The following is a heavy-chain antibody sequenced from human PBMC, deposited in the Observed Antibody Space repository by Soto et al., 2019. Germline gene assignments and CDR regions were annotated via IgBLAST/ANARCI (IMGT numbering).Heavy chain of an antibody. CDR3: AKGMVATISTDY. CDR1: GGSFSGYY. J-gene: IGHJ4*02. D-gene: IGHD5-12*01. Sequence: SETLSLTCAVYGGSFSGYYWSWIRQPAGKGLEWIGEINHSGSTNYNPSLKSRVTISVDTSKNQFSLKLSSVTAADTAVYYCAKGMVATISTDYWGQGTLVTVSS. V-gene: IGHV4-34*01. CDR2: INHSGST.